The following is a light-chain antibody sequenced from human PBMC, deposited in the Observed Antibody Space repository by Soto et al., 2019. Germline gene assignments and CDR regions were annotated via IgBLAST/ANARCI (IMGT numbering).Light chain of an antibody. CDR3: SSYAGSNNYV. CDR2: EVS. Sequence: QSDLTQPPSASGSPGQSVTISCTGTSSDVGGYNYVSWYQQHLGKAPKLMIYEVSKRPSGVPDRFSGSKSGNTASLTVSGLQAEDEADYYCSSYAGSNNYVFGTGTKLTVL. CDR1: SSDVGGYNY. V-gene: IGLV2-8*01. J-gene: IGLJ1*01.